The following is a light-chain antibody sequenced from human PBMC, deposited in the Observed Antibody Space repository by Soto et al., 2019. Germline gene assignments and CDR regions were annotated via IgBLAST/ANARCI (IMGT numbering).Light chain of an antibody. V-gene: IGKV1-33*01. CDR1: HDIGNS. J-gene: IGKJ3*01. CDR3: QKSDHLPL. CDR2: DAY. Sequence: DIQMTPSPPSLSESVGDRVTITCQASHDIGNSLNWYQDKPGQAPKLVIYDAYNLETGVPSTFSGSGYGTDFTFTISSLRPEDIATYYCQKSDHLPLFGPGTRWIS.